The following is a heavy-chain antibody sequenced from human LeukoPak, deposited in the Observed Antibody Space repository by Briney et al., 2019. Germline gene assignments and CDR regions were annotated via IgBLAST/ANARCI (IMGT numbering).Heavy chain of an antibody. CDR1: GFTFNRCW. Sequence: GGSLRLSCVVSGFTFNRCWMNWVRQAPGKGLEWVAHINTDGRDTYYVDSVKGRFTISRDNAQNSMYPQMNSLRVEDTAVYYCTSWGDATAEYFQRWGQGTLVTVSS. D-gene: IGHD2-21*02. CDR3: TSWGDATAEYFQR. V-gene: IGHV3-7*01. J-gene: IGHJ1*01. CDR2: INTDGRDT.